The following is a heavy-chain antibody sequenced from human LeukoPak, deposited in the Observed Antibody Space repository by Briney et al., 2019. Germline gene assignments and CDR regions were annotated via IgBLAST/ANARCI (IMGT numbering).Heavy chain of an antibody. V-gene: IGHV5-51*01. Sequence: GESLKISCKGSGYSFTSYWIGWVRQMPGKGLEWMGIIYPGDSDTRYSPSFQGQVTISADKSISTAYLQWSSLKASDTAMYYCASTSSGWYDDYYYGTDVWGQGTTVTVSS. CDR3: ASTSSGWYDDYYYGTDV. J-gene: IGHJ6*02. CDR2: IYPGDSDT. CDR1: GYSFTSYW. D-gene: IGHD6-19*01.